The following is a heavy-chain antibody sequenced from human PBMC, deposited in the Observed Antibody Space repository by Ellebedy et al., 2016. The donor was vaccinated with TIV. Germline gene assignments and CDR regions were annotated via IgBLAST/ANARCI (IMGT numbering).Heavy chain of an antibody. Sequence: ASVKVSCKVSGYTLTELSMHWVRQAPGKGLEWMGGFDPEDGETIYAQKFQGRVTMTEDTSTDTAYMELSSLRSEDTAVYYCATARYYYGSADAFDIWGQGTMVTVSS. D-gene: IGHD3-10*01. CDR2: FDPEDGET. CDR3: ATARYYYGSADAFDI. J-gene: IGHJ3*02. V-gene: IGHV1-24*01. CDR1: GYTLTELS.